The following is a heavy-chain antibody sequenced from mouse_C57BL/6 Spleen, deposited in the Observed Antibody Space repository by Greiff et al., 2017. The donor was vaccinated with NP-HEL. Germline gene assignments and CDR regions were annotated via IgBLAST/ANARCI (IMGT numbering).Heavy chain of an antibody. V-gene: IGHV1-26*01. CDR1: GYTFTDYY. J-gene: IGHJ1*03. CDR2: INPNNGGT. CDR3: ARHNDGYSYWYFDV. Sequence: VQLQQSGPELVKPGASVKISCKASGYTFTDYYMNWVKQSHGKSLEWIGDINPNNGGTSYNQKFKGKATLTVDKSSSTAYMELRSLTSEDSAVYYCARHNDGYSYWYFDVWGTGTTVTVSS. D-gene: IGHD2-3*01.